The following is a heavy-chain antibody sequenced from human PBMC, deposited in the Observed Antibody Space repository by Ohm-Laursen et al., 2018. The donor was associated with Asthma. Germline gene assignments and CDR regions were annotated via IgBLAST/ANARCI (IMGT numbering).Heavy chain of an antibody. CDR3: ASGEHDYGDIAAFDI. D-gene: IGHD4-17*01. J-gene: IGHJ3*02. CDR2: ISSTGGST. V-gene: IGHV3-23*01. Sequence: SLRLSCSASKFTFSNYAMNWVRQPPGKGLEWVSEISSTGGSTDYADSVKGRFTTSRDNSKSTMYLQMNSLRAEDTAVYYCASGEHDYGDIAAFDIWGQGTMVTVSS. CDR1: KFTFSNYA.